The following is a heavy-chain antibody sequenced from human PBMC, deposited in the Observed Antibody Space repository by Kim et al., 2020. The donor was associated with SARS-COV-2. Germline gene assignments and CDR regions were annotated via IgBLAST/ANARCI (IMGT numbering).Heavy chain of an antibody. CDR1: GFTFSSYA. D-gene: IGHD3-22*01. CDR3: ARSSYYYDTSTYDYYYQVMDV. J-gene: IGHJ6*02. V-gene: IGHV3-30-3*01. Sequence: GGSLRLSCAASGFTFSSYAMHWVRQAPGKGLEWVAIISYDGTNKYHSDSVKGRFTSSRDNSKNTLYLQMNSLRTEDTAVYYCARSSYYYDTSTYDYYYQVMDVWGQGTTVGVSS. CDR2: ISYDGTNK.